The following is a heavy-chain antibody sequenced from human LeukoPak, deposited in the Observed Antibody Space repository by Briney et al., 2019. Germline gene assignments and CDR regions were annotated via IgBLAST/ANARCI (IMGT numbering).Heavy chain of an antibody. Sequence: ASVKVSCKASGYTFTSYAVNWVRQAPGHGLEWMGWINTNTGNPTYAQGFTGRFVFSLDTSVSTAYLQISSLKAEDTAVYYCARSVEGGSGSYYNAFDYWGQGTLVTVSS. J-gene: IGHJ4*02. D-gene: IGHD3-10*01. CDR1: GYTFTSYA. CDR3: ARSVEGGSGSYYNAFDY. V-gene: IGHV7-4-1*02. CDR2: INTNTGNP.